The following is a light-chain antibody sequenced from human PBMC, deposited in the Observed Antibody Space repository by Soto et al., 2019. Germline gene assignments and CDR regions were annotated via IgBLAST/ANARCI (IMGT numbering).Light chain of an antibody. CDR3: HQYNNWPPWT. CDR2: DAS. J-gene: IGKJ1*01. V-gene: IGKV3-15*01. CDR1: QSVSSS. Sequence: EIVMTQSPATLSVSPGERVTLSCRASQSVSSSLAWYQQKPGQAPRLLIYDASTRATGIPARFGGSGSGTEFTLTISSLQSEDFAVYYCHQYNNWPPWTFGQGTKVDIK.